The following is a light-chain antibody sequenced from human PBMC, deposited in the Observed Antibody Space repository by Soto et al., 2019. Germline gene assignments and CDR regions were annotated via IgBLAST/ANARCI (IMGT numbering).Light chain of an antibody. J-gene: IGKJ2*01. CDR2: GAS. Sequence: EIVLTQSPGTLSLSPGERATLSCRASQSVSSSYLAWYQQKPGQAPRLLIYGASSRATGIPDGFSGSGSGTDLTLTISRLEPEHFAVYYCQQYGSSYTFGQGTQLEIK. V-gene: IGKV3-20*01. CDR1: QSVSSSY. CDR3: QQYGSSYT.